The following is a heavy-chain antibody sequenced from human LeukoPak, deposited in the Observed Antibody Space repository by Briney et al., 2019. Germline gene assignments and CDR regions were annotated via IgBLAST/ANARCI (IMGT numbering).Heavy chain of an antibody. CDR1: GYSFTSYW. J-gene: IGHJ4*02. V-gene: IGHV5-51*01. D-gene: IGHD3-22*01. Sequence: GESLKISCKGSGYSFTSYWNGWVRQMPGKGLEWMGIIYPGDSDTRYYPSFQGQVTISADKSISTAYLQWSSLKASDTAMYYCARRVATSNYYDSSGYLNHFDYWGQGALVTVSS. CDR2: IYPGDSDT. CDR3: ARRVATSNYYDSSGYLNHFDY.